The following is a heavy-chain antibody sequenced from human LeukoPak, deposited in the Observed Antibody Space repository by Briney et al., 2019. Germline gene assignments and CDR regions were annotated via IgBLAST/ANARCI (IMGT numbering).Heavy chain of an antibody. CDR2: INPNSGGT. D-gene: IGHD6-19*01. V-gene: IGHV1-2*02. J-gene: IGHJ4*02. CDR3: ARDHSSGWYGDY. Sequence: ASVTVSCKASGYTFTVYYMHWVRQAPGQGLEWMGWINPNSGGTNYAQKFQGRVTMTGDTSISTAYMELSRLRSDDTAVYYCARDHSSGWYGDYWGQGTLVTVSS. CDR1: GYTFTVYY.